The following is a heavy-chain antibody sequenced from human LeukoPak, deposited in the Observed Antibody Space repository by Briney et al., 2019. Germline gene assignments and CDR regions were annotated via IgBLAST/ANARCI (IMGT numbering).Heavy chain of an antibody. J-gene: IGHJ4*02. D-gene: IGHD4-11*01. V-gene: IGHV3-23*01. CDR3: AKDHYSNYGYFDY. CDR2: ISSSDGIT. Sequence: GGSLLLSCAAPGFNLSNYAMSSVRQAPGKGLELVSGISSSDGITYSARSVKGRFTISRDKAKSTMYVQMNSLRAEDTAVYYCAKDHYSNYGYFDYWGQGTLVTVSS. CDR1: GFNLSNYA.